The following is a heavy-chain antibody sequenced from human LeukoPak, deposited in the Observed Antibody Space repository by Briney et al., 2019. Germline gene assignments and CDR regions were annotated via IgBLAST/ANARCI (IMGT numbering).Heavy chain of an antibody. D-gene: IGHD2-8*01. CDR3: ARVYLERLTAGYFDH. Sequence: PGGSLRLSCAASGFTFSSYSMSWVRQAPGKGLEWVSTFSGTGEITYYADSVKGRFTISRDNSKNTLYLQMNSLRDEDSAAYYCARVYLERLTAGYFDHWGQGTLVTVSP. J-gene: IGHJ4*02. CDR2: FSGTGEIT. CDR1: GFTFSSYS. V-gene: IGHV3-23*01.